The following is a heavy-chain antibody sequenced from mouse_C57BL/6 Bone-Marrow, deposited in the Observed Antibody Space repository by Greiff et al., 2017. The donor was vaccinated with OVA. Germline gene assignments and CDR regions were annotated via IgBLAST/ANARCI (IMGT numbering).Heavy chain of an antibody. V-gene: IGHV1-81*01. Sequence: QVQLQQSGAELARPGASVKLSCKASGYTFTSYGISWVKQRTGQGLEWIGEIYPRSGNTYYNEKFKGKATLTADKSSSPAYMALRSLTSEDSAVYFCATFITTVARYFDVWGTGTTVTVSS. CDR3: ATFITTVARYFDV. CDR1: GYTFTSYG. CDR2: IYPRSGNT. D-gene: IGHD1-1*01. J-gene: IGHJ1*03.